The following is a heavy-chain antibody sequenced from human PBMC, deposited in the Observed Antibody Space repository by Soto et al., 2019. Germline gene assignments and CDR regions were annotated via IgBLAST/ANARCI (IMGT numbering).Heavy chain of an antibody. CDR2: ISSSSSTI. J-gene: IGHJ5*02. V-gene: IGHV3-48*02. CDR3: ARDRCGGDCYHGGFDP. Sequence: EVQLVESGGGLVQPGGSLRLSCAASGFTFSSYSMNWVRQAPGKGLEWVSYISSSSSTIYYADSVKGRFTISRDNAKNSLYLQMNSLRDEDTAVYYCARDRCGGDCYHGGFDPWGQGTLVTVSS. D-gene: IGHD2-21*02. CDR1: GFTFSSYS.